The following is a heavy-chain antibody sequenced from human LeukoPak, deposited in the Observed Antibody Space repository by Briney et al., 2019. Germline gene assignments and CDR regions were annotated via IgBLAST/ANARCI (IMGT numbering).Heavy chain of an antibody. CDR2: ISGSGGST. D-gene: IGHD3-9*01. V-gene: IGHV3-23*01. J-gene: IGHJ6*02. CDR3: AKGAGYDILTGYNYYGMDV. Sequence: GGSLRLSCAASGFTFSSYAMSWVRQAPGKGLEWVSAISGSGGSTYYAVSVKGRFTISRDNSKNTLYLQMNSLRAEDTAVYYCAKGAGYDILTGYNYYGMDVWGQGTTVTVSS. CDR1: GFTFSSYA.